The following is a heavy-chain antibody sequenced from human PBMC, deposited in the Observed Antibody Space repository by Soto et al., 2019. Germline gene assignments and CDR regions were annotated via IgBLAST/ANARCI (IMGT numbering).Heavy chain of an antibody. CDR3: AREDIVVVPAAVYYYYYMDV. V-gene: IGHV3-21*01. D-gene: IGHD2-2*01. J-gene: IGHJ6*03. CDR1: GFTFSSYS. Sequence: GGSLRLSCAASGFTFSSYSMNWVRQAPGKGLEWVSSISSSSSYIYYADSVKGRFTISRDNAKNSLYLQMNSLRAEDTAVYYCAREDIVVVPAAVYYYYYMDVWGKGTTVTVSS. CDR2: ISSSSSYI.